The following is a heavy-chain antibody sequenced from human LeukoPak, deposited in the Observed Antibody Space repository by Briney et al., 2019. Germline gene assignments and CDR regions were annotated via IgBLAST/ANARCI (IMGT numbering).Heavy chain of an antibody. J-gene: IGHJ6*03. CDR1: AGPFSSYK. V-gene: IGHV1-69*13. D-gene: IGHD1-1*01. Sequence: SVTISCKASAGPFSSYKISWVRQAPGQGLEWMGAITHITDTPDYPQKFQGRVTITADESRYTAYLELTSLRSEDTAVYYCASKVTGWEYLEGTTCYYYYMDVWGKGTTVTVYS. CDR2: ITHITDTP. CDR3: ASKVTGWEYLEGTTCYYYYMDV.